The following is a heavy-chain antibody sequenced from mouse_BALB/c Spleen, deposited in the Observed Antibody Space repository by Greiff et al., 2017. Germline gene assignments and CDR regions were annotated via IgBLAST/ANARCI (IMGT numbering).Heavy chain of an antibody. CDR3: ASGYDGYYFDY. CDR2: ISSGGST. D-gene: IGHD2-3*01. V-gene: IGHV5-6-5*01. J-gene: IGHJ2*01. CDR1: GFTFSSYA. Sequence: EVKLMESGGGLVKPGGSLKLSCAASGFTFSSYAMSWVRQTPEKRLEWVASISSGGSTYYPDSVKGRFTISRDNARNILYLQMSSLRSEDTAMYYCASGYDGYYFDYWGQGTTLTVSS.